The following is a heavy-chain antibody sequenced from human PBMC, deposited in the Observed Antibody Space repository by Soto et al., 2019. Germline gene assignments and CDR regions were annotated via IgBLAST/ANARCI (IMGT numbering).Heavy chain of an antibody. CDR2: ITPVFGTA. D-gene: IGHD4-17*01. Sequence: QVQLVQSGAEVTKPGSSVKVSCKASADTFNSYSLSWLRQAPGQRLEWMGGITPVFGTADYAQSFEDRLTITADDSTSTVHMELSSLRSDDTAVYYCARSLEGTTVTNWFDPWGQGALFTVSS. CDR1: ADTFNSYS. V-gene: IGHV1-69*01. CDR3: ARSLEGTTVTNWFDP. J-gene: IGHJ5*02.